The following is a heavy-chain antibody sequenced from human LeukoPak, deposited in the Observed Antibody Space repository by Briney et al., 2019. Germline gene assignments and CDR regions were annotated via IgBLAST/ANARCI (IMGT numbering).Heavy chain of an antibody. CDR2: ISSGSSTI. Sequence: GGSLRLSCAASGFTFSSYSMNWVRQAPGKGLEWVSYISSGSSTIYYADSVKGRFTISRDNAKNSLYLQMNSLRDEDTAVYYCASLGRLYYDSSGYYLDYWGQGALVTVPS. CDR1: GFTFSSYS. J-gene: IGHJ4*02. D-gene: IGHD3-22*01. V-gene: IGHV3-48*02. CDR3: ASLGRLYYDSSGYYLDY.